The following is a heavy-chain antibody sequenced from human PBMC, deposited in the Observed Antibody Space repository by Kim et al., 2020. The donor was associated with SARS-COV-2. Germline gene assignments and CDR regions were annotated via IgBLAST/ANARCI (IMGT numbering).Heavy chain of an antibody. CDR3: ARSPRDYYDSSGYYLRRTLDY. J-gene: IGHJ4*02. V-gene: IGHV4-34*01. CDR1: GGSFSGYY. Sequence: SETLSLTCAVYGGSFSGYYWSWIRQPPGKVLEWIGEINHSGSTNYNPSLKSRVTISVDTSKNQFSLKLSSVTAADTAVYYCARSPRDYYDSSGYYLRRTLDYWGQGTLVTVSS. CDR2: INHSGST. D-gene: IGHD3-22*01.